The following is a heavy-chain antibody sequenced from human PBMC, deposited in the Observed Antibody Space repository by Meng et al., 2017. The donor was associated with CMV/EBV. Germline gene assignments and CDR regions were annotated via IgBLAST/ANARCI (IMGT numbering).Heavy chain of an antibody. CDR1: GFTFDDYA. CDR3: AKVHDILTGYYDY. J-gene: IGHJ4*02. V-gene: IGHV3-9*01. Sequence: SLKISCAASGFTFDDYAMHWVRQAPGKGLEWVSGISWNSGSTGYADSVKGRFTISRDNAKNSLYLQMNSLRAEDTALYYCAKVHDILTGYYDYWGQGTLVTVSS. CDR2: ISWNSGST. D-gene: IGHD3-9*01.